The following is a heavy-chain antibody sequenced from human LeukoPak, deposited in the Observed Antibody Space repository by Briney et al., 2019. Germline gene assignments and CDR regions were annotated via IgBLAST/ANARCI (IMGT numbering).Heavy chain of an antibody. Sequence: PSETLSLTCTVSGGSISSYYWNWIRQPPGKGLEWIGYIYYSGSTYYNPSLKSRVTISVDTSKNQFSLKLSSVTAADTAVYYCARGRDGYNLVDAFDIWGQGIMVTVSS. J-gene: IGHJ3*02. CDR1: GGSISSYY. CDR3: ARGRDGYNLVDAFDI. V-gene: IGHV4-59*01. CDR2: IYYSGST. D-gene: IGHD5-24*01.